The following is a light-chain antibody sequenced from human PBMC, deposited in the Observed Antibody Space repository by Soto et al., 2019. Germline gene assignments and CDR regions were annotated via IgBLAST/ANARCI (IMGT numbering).Light chain of an antibody. CDR1: SSDVGGNKF. Sequence: QSALTQPPSASGSPGQSVTISCTGTSSDVGGNKFVSWYQQHPGKAPRLIIYEVNRRPSGVPDRFSGSKSGNTASLTVSGLQDEDEADYYCSSYTLISTQVFGGGTKLTVL. J-gene: IGLJ3*02. CDR2: EVN. CDR3: SSYTLISTQV. V-gene: IGLV2-8*01.